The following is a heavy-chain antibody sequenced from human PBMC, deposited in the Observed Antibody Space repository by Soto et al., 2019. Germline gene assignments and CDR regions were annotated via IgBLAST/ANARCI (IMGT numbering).Heavy chain of an antibody. CDR2: ISYDGSKK. J-gene: IGHJ3*01. CDR1: GFSLTSFT. D-gene: IGHD5-12*01. Sequence: QEHLVESGGGVVQPGKSLRLSCTASGFSLTSFTVHWVRQAPGKGLEWVTLISYDGSKKDYIDSVKGRFTISRDNFKNAVEMEIDNLRPEETAVYFCARGRHLAMKRIEFYDRLKVWGQGITVTI. CDR3: ARGRHLAMKRIEFYDRLKV. V-gene: IGHV3-30-3*01.